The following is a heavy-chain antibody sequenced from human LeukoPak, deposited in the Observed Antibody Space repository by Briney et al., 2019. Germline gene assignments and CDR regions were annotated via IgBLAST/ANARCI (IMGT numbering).Heavy chain of an antibody. CDR2: IYYSGST. Sequence: PSETLSLTCTVSGGSISSYYWGWIRQPPGKGLEWIGSIYYSGSTYYNPSLKSRVTISVDTSKNQFSLKLSSVTAADTAVYYCARGRKRYSSSWPHDYWGQGTLVTVSS. J-gene: IGHJ4*02. V-gene: IGHV4-39*01. CDR1: GGSISSYY. CDR3: ARGRKRYSSSWPHDY. D-gene: IGHD6-13*01.